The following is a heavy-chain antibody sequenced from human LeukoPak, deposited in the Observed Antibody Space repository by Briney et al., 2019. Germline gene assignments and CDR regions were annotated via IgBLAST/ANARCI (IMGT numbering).Heavy chain of an antibody. Sequence: PSETLSLTCAVYGGSFSGYYWSWIRQPPGKGLEWIGEINHSGSTNYNPSLKSRVTISVDTSKNQFSLKLSSVTAADTAVYYCARLGIAAPRAYAFDIWGQGTMVTVSS. CDR3: ARLGIAAPRAYAFDI. CDR1: GGSFSGYY. V-gene: IGHV4-34*01. CDR2: INHSGST. D-gene: IGHD6-13*01. J-gene: IGHJ3*02.